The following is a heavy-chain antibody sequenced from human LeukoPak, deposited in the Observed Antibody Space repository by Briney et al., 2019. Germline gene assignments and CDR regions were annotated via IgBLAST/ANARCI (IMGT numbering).Heavy chain of an antibody. Sequence: ASVKVSCKASGYTFTSYGISWVRQAPGQGLEWMGWISAYNGNTNYAQKLQGRVTMTTDTSTSTAYMELRSLRSDDTAVYYCARDDFGSSWSRGAFDIWGQGTMVTVSS. J-gene: IGHJ3*02. D-gene: IGHD6-13*01. CDR2: ISAYNGNT. CDR3: ARDDFGSSWSRGAFDI. CDR1: GYTFTSYG. V-gene: IGHV1-18*01.